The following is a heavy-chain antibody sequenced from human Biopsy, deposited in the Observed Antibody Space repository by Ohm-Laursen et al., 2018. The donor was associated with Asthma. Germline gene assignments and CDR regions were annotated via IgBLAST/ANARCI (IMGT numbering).Heavy chain of an antibody. CDR2: IYYTGGD. CDR3: ARGPNYHGSGRAPIGMDV. CDR1: GGSVSTGSYY. J-gene: IGHJ6*02. Sequence: GTLSLTCSVSGGSVSTGSYYWSWIRQPPGKGLEWLGYIYYTGGDNYNPSLKSRVTISVDTSKNQFSLRLNSVTAADTAVYYCARGPNYHGSGRAPIGMDVWGQGTTVTVSS. D-gene: IGHD3-10*01. V-gene: IGHV4-61*01.